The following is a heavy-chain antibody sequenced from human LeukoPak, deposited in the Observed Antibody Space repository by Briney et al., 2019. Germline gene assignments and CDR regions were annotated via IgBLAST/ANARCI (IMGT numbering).Heavy chain of an antibody. V-gene: IGHV3-53*01. CDR3: AREISSGYLLGAFDI. Sequence: GGSLRLSCTVSGFTVSSNSMSWVRQAPGKGLEWVSFIYSDNTHYSDSVKGRFTISRDNSKNTLYLQMNSLRAEDTAVYYCAREISSGYLLGAFDIWGQGTMVTVSS. J-gene: IGHJ3*02. D-gene: IGHD3-22*01. CDR2: IYSDNT. CDR1: GFTVSSNS.